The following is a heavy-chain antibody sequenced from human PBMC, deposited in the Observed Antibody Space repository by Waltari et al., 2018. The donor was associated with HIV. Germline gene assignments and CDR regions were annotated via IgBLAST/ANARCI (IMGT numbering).Heavy chain of an antibody. CDR1: GFSFSSYG. CDR2: IKQDGSEK. V-gene: IGHV3-7*01. J-gene: IGHJ2*01. Sequence: EVQLVESGGGLVQPGGSLRLSCAASGFSFSSYGMSWVRQDPGKGLEWVANIKQDGSEKYYVDSVKGRFTITRDNAKNSLYLQMNSLRAEDTALYYCARDYNWNRWGYFDLWGRGTLVTVSS. D-gene: IGHD1-20*01. CDR3: ARDYNWNRWGYFDL.